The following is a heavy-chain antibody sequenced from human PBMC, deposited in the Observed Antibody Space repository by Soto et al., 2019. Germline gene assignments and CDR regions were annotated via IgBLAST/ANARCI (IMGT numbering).Heavy chain of an antibody. CDR2: IYRTGST. V-gene: IGHV4-4*02. Sequence: SETLSLTCAVSGGSFTSNNWWTWVRQPPGQGLEWIGEIYRTGSTNYNPSLKSRVTISLDKSENQFSLKVTSLTAADTAVYYCARDLAKGGGSAGFDYWGQGTLVTV. CDR3: ARDLAKGGGSAGFDY. J-gene: IGHJ4*02. CDR1: GGSFTSNNW. D-gene: IGHD1-26*01.